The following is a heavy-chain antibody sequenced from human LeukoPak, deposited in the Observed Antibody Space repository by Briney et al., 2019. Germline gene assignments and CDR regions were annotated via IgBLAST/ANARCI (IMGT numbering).Heavy chain of an antibody. V-gene: IGHV5-51*01. CDR1: GYSFNTYW. D-gene: IGHD2-21*02. J-gene: IGHJ4*02. CDR2: IYGGDSAT. Sequence: GESLKISWKGSGYSFNTYWIGWGRHRPGKGVEGRGIIYGGDSATTYRPSFPGPATISADKYISTDYLQWSTLKASDTAMYYCARLRGCSGGDCYAEYWGQGTLVSVSS. CDR3: ARLRGCSGGDCYAEY.